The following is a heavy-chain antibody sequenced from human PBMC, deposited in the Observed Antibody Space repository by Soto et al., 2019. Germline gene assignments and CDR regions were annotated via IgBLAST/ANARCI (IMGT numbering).Heavy chain of an antibody. Sequence: EVQLLESGGGLVQPGGSLRLSCAASGFTFSNYAMTWVRQAPGKGLAWVSGISATGASTYYADSVKGRFAISRDNSKHTLDLQMSSLRDDDTAVYYCATGRSSWAYSFDSWGQGTLVTVSA. D-gene: IGHD6-13*01. CDR1: GFTFSNYA. J-gene: IGHJ4*02. CDR2: ISATGAST. V-gene: IGHV3-23*01. CDR3: ATGRSSWAYSFDS.